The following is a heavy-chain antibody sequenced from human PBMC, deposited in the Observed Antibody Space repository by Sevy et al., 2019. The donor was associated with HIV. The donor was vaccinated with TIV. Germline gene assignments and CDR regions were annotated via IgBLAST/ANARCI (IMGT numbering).Heavy chain of an antibody. Sequence: GGSLRLSCAASGIAFGTYAMYWVRQAPGKGLEWVSSISPSGDNTYDADSVKGRFIISRDNSKNTLYLQMNSLTADDTAVYYCATPGYCTSTSCSAHFSHWGHGTLVTVSS. J-gene: IGHJ4*01. D-gene: IGHD2-2*01. CDR1: GIAFGTYA. CDR2: ISPSGDNT. V-gene: IGHV3-23*01. CDR3: ATPGYCTSTSCSAHFSH.